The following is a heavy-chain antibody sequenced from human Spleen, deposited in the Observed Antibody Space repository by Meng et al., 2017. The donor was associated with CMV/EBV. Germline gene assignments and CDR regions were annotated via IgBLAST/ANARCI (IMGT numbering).Heavy chain of an antibody. Sequence: QGQLTESGPGMVKPSETLSLTCTVSGGSISSYYWSWLRQPAGKGLEWIGRIYTSGSTNYNPSLKSRVTMSVDTSKNQFSLKLSSVTAADTAVYYCARGITMVRGVLDWFDPWGQGTLVTVSS. CDR2: IYTSGST. CDR3: ARGITMVRGVLDWFDP. CDR1: GGSISSYY. J-gene: IGHJ5*02. V-gene: IGHV4-4*07. D-gene: IGHD3-10*01.